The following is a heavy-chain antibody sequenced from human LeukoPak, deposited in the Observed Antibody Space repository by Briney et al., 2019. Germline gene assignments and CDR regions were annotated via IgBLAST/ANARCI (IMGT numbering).Heavy chain of an antibody. Sequence: GGSLRLSCAASGFTFSSYWMHWVRQAPGKGLVWVSRINTDGSSTSYADSVKGRFTISRDNAKNTLYLQMNSLRAEDTAVYYCARSSRSGYYHFDYRGQGTLVTVSS. D-gene: IGHD3-3*01. CDR2: INTDGSST. CDR3: ARSSRSGYYHFDY. J-gene: IGHJ4*02. V-gene: IGHV3-74*01. CDR1: GFTFSSYW.